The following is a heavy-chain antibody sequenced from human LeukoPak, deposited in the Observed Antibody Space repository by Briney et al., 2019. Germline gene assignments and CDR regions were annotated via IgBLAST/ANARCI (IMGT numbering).Heavy chain of an antibody. Sequence: PGGSLRLSCAASGFTFSNYAMSWVRQAPGKGLEWVSAISGSDGRLFYADSVKGRFTISRDNSRNILYLQMNSLRAEDTALYYCAKESPYRAPARTYYFDYWGQGTLVTVSS. D-gene: IGHD1-14*01. V-gene: IGHV3-23*01. CDR2: ISGSDGRL. CDR1: GFTFSNYA. J-gene: IGHJ4*02. CDR3: AKESPYRAPARTYYFDY.